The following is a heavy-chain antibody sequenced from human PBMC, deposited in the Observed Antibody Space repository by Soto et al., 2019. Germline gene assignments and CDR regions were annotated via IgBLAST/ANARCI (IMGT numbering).Heavy chain of an antibody. J-gene: IGHJ6*02. D-gene: IGHD3-16*01. V-gene: IGHV1-8*01. CDR1: GYTFSDFD. Sequence: ASVKVSCKASGYTFSDFDINWLRQTSGQGPEWMGWMNAKSGDTFFAQRFHDKFNMTWDTSLNTAYMEVGSLTSDHAAIYYCARGNTFNYAGFDVWGQGTKVTVSS. CDR3: ARGNTFNYAGFDV. CDR2: MNAKSGDT.